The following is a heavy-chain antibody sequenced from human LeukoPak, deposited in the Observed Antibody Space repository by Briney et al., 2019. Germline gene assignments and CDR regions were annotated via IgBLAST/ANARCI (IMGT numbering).Heavy chain of an antibody. J-gene: IGHJ5*02. CDR1: GFTFSGYD. V-gene: IGHV3-21*04. Sequence: GGSLRLSCAASGFTFSGYDMNWVRQAPGKGLEWVSSISGSSSYIYYADSVKGRFTISRDNSKNTLYLQMNSLRAEDTAVYYCALRGNWFDPWGQGTLVTVSS. D-gene: IGHD4-17*01. CDR3: ALRGNWFDP. CDR2: ISGSSSYI.